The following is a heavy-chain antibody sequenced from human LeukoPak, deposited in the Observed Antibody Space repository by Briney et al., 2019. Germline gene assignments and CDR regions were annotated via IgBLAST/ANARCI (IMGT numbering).Heavy chain of an antibody. CDR3: ARGPYSGSYYSVNAFDI. J-gene: IGHJ3*02. CDR2: IYYSGST. D-gene: IGHD1-26*01. V-gene: IGHV4-59*01. Sequence: SETLSLTCTVSGGSISSYYWSWIRQPPGKGLEWIGNIYYSGSTNYNPSPKSRVTISVDTSKNQFSLKLSSVTAADTAVYYCARGPYSGSYYSVNAFDIWGQGTMVTVSS. CDR1: GGSISSYY.